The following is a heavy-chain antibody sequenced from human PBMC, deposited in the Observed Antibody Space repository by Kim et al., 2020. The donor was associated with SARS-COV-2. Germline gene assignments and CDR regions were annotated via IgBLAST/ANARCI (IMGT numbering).Heavy chain of an antibody. CDR2: IIPIFGTA. Sequence: SVKVSCKASGGTFSSYAISWVRQAPGQGLEWMGGIIPIFGTANYAQKFQGRVTITADESTSTAYMELSSLRSEDTAVYYCARDGTAAAGSSLNRGFDYWGQGTLVTVSS. CDR1: GGTFSSYA. J-gene: IGHJ4*02. V-gene: IGHV1-69*13. CDR3: ARDGTAAAGSSLNRGFDY. D-gene: IGHD6-13*01.